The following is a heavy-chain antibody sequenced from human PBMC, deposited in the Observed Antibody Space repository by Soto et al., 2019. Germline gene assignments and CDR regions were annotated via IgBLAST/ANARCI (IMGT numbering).Heavy chain of an antibody. D-gene: IGHD3-3*01. CDR2: IIPIFGTA. Sequence: GASVKVSCKASGGTFSSYAISWVRQAPGQGLEWMGGIIPIFGTANYAQKFQGRVTITADESTSTAYMELSSLRSEDTAVYYCAREGAGWLLYQHWGQGTLVTVYS. J-gene: IGHJ1*01. V-gene: IGHV1-69*13. CDR1: GGTFSSYA. CDR3: AREGAGWLLYQH.